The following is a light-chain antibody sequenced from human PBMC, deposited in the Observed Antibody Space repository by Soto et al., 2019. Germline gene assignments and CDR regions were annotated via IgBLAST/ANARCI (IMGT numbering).Light chain of an antibody. Sequence: QSVLTQPPSVSGAPGQRVTISCTGSSSNIGGGYDVHWYQQLPGTAPKLLIYGNSNRPSGVPDRFSGSKSGTSASLAITGLQAEDAADYYCQYYDSSMRVVFGGGTKVTVL. CDR2: GNS. CDR3: QYYDSSMRVV. J-gene: IGLJ2*01. CDR1: SSNIGGGYD. V-gene: IGLV1-40*01.